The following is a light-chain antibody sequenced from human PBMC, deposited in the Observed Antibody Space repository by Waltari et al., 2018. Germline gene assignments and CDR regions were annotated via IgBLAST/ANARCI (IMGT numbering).Light chain of an antibody. CDR1: SSNIGAGYA. Sequence: QSVLTQPPSVSGAPGQRVTISCPGSSSNIGAGYAVHWYQQLPGTAPKLLIYANSNRPSGVPDRFSGSKSGTSASLAITGLQAEDEADYYCQSYDSSLSAHVVFGGGTKLTVL. J-gene: IGLJ2*01. V-gene: IGLV1-40*01. CDR2: ANS. CDR3: QSYDSSLSAHVV.